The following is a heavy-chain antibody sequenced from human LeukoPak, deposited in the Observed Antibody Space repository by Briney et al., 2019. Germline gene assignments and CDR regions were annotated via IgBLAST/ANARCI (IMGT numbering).Heavy chain of an antibody. CDR1: GGTFSSYA. J-gene: IGHJ4*02. Sequence: SVKVSCKASGGTFSSYAISWVRQAPGQGLEWMGRIIPILGIANYAQKFQGRVTITADKSTSTAYMELSSLRSEDTAVYYCATGLAAAGTSFDYWGQGTLVTVSS. D-gene: IGHD6-13*01. CDR2: IIPILGIA. CDR3: ATGLAAAGTSFDY. V-gene: IGHV1-69*04.